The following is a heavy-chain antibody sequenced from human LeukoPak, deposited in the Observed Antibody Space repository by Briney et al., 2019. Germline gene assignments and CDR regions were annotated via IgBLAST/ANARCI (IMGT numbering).Heavy chain of an antibody. Sequence: ASVKVSCKASGYTFTGYYMHWVRQAPGQGLEWVGSINPNTGDTNYPQNFQGRVTMTRGTSISTAYMELSRLRSDDTAVYYCARGGWGSSPYFDYWGQGTLVTVSS. J-gene: IGHJ4*02. CDR1: GYTFTGYY. CDR3: ARGGWGSSPYFDY. D-gene: IGHD6-6*01. CDR2: INPNTGDT. V-gene: IGHV1-2*02.